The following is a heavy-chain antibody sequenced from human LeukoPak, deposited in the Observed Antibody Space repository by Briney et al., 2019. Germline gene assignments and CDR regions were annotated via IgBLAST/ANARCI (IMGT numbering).Heavy chain of an antibody. D-gene: IGHD3-10*01. CDR1: GYSISSGYY. V-gene: IGHV4-38-2*02. Sequence: SETLSLTCTVSGYSISSGYYWGWIRQPPGKGLEWIGSIYHSGSTYYNPSLKSRVTISVDTSKNQFSLKLSSVTAADTAVYYCARERIDTNYYYGSGGYPWFDPWGQGTLVTVSS. CDR3: ARERIDTNYYYGSGGYPWFDP. CDR2: IYHSGST. J-gene: IGHJ5*02.